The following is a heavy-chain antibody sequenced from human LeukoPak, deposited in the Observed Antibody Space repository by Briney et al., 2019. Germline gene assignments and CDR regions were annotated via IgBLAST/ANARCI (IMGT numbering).Heavy chain of an antibody. CDR3: AREKNWNLGY. J-gene: IGHJ4*02. V-gene: IGHV1-46*01. CDR2: INPSGGST. Sequence: ASVKVSCKASGYTFTSYYMHWVRQAPGQGLEWMGIINPSGGSTSYAQKFQGRVTITADKSTSTAYMELSSLRSEDTAVYYCAREKNWNLGYWGQGTLVTVSS. D-gene: IGHD1-1*01. CDR1: GYTFTSYY.